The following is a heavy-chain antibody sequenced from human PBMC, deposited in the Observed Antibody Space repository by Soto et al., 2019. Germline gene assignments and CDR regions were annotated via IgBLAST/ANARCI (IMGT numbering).Heavy chain of an antibody. CDR1: GFSLSSYW. J-gene: IGHJ4*02. D-gene: IGHD4-17*01. Sequence: GGSLRLSCAASGFSLSSYWMYWVRQTPGKGLVWVARIKDGGDETIDYADSVKGRFTISRDNAKSSLFLQMNSLRPDDTALYYCAKDMKWGGMTTIHYFDSWGQGTLVTVSS. CDR2: IKDGGDETI. V-gene: IGHV3-74*01. CDR3: AKDMKWGGMTTIHYFDS.